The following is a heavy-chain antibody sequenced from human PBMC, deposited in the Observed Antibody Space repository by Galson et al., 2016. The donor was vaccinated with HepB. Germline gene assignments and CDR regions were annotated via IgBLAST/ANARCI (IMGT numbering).Heavy chain of an antibody. D-gene: IGHD1-26*01. J-gene: IGHJ4*02. Sequence: SVKVSCKASGGTFSRHAISWMRQARGQGFEWMGGIIPLLGTPRNADNFQDRVTITADESTNTAYMELTRLTSDDTAVYYCARGDGSPTDAFDIWGQGTLVIVSS. CDR1: GGTFSRHA. CDR2: IIPLLGTP. V-gene: IGHV1-69*13. CDR3: ARGDGSPTDAFDI.